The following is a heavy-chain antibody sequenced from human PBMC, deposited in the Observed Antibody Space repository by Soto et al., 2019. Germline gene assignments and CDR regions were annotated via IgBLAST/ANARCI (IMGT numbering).Heavy chain of an antibody. CDR2: IIPTFGTP. D-gene: IGHD1-1*01. CDR1: GGTFSSHG. V-gene: IGHV1-69*06. J-gene: IGHJ4*02. CDR3: AGERSAQYFDC. Sequence: QVQLVQSGTVVQRRGSSVKVSCQASGGTFSSHGMAWVRQAPGQGLEWMGGIIPTFGTPTYAPKFQGRVTITADNSTNTSCMELSSLSSEDTGVYYCAGERSAQYFDCWGQGTLIIVSS.